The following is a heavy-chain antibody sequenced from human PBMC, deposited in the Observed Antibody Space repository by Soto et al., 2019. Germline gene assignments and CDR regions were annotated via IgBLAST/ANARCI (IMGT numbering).Heavy chain of an antibody. CDR2: IIPIFGTA. CDR3: ARVPRIAAAGPYYYYGMDV. D-gene: IGHD6-13*01. Sequence: SVKVSCKASGGTFSSYAISWVRQAPGQGLEWMGGIIPIFGTANYAQKFQGRVTITADESTSTAYMELSSLRSEDTAVYYCARVPRIAAAGPYYYYGMDVWGQGTTVTVSS. V-gene: IGHV1-69*13. J-gene: IGHJ6*02. CDR1: GGTFSSYA.